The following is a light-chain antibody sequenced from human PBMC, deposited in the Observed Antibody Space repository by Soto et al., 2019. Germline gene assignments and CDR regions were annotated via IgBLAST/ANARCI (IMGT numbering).Light chain of an antibody. CDR3: QQYSSYSPLT. CDR2: DAY. Sequence: DIHMTQSPATLSASVLDRFTITCRASQSISSWSAWYQQKPGKAPKLLIYDAYGLESGTPSRFSGRRSGTEFTLTIASVQPEDFATYYCQQYSSYSPLTFGGGTKVDIK. V-gene: IGKV1-5*01. J-gene: IGKJ4*01. CDR1: QSISSW.